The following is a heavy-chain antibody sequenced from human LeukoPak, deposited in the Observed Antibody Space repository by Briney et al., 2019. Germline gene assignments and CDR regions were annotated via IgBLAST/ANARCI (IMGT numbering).Heavy chain of an antibody. V-gene: IGHV1-69*13. CDR2: IIPIFGTA. CDR1: GGTFSSYA. J-gene: IGHJ4*02. CDR3: ARGFGYRGTLDY. D-gene: IGHD3-16*01. Sequence: PVTVSCKASGGTFSSYAISWVRQAPGQGLEWMGGIIPIFGTANYAQKFQGRVTITADESTSTAYMELSSLRSEDTAVYYCARGFGYRGTLDYWGQGTLVTVSS.